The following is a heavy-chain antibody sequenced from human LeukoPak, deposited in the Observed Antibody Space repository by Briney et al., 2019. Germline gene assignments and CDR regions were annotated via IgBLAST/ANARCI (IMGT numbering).Heavy chain of an antibody. V-gene: IGHV4-34*01. Sequence: KPSETLSLTCAVYGGSFSGYYWSWIRQPPGKGLEWIGEINHSGSTNYNPSLKSRVTISVDTSKNQFSLKLSSVTAADTAVYYCAISSYCGGDCYSDYWGQGTLATVSS. CDR3: AISSYCGGDCYSDY. CDR2: INHSGST. D-gene: IGHD2-21*02. CDR1: GGSFSGYY. J-gene: IGHJ4*02.